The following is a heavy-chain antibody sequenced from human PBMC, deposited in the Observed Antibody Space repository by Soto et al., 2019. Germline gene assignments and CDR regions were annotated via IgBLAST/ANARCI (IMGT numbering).Heavy chain of an antibody. CDR2: IWHDGSQK. Sequence: QVQLVESGGGVVQPARSLRLSCVATGLTFSNYGIHWVRQAPGRGLEWVAVIWHDGSQKYSADSVRGRFTISRDNSKNTVYLQMNSLRAEDTAVYYCEGRDEPFHVWGQGTMVTVSS. CDR3: EGRDEPFHV. CDR1: GLTFSNYG. V-gene: IGHV3-33*01. J-gene: IGHJ3*01.